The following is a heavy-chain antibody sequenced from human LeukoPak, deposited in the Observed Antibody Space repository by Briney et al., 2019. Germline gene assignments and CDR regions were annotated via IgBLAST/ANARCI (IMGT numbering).Heavy chain of an antibody. CDR2: ISEIGGTT. J-gene: IGHJ6*02. CDR3: AKVGASFYNGMDV. V-gene: IGHV3-23*01. CDR1: GFTFSTYA. D-gene: IGHD1-1*01. Sequence: GGSLRLSCAVSGFTFSTYAMTWVRQAPGKGLEWVSGISEIGGTTYYADSVKGRFTISRDNSKNTLYLQMNSLRAEDTAVYYCAKVGASFYNGMDVWGQGTTVTVSS.